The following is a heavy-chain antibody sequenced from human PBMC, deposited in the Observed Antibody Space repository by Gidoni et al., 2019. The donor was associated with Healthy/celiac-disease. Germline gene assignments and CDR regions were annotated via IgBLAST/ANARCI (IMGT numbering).Heavy chain of an antibody. V-gene: IGHV1-69*02. Sequence: QVQLVHSGAEVKKPGSSAKVSCKASGGTFSSYTISWVRQAPGQGLEWMGRIIPILGIANYAQKFQGRVTITADKSTSTAYMELSSLRSEDTAVYYCSRQAGTSGDAFDIWGQGTMVTVSS. J-gene: IGHJ3*02. D-gene: IGHD6-19*01. CDR3: SRQAGTSGDAFDI. CDR1: GGTFSSYT. CDR2: IIPILGIA.